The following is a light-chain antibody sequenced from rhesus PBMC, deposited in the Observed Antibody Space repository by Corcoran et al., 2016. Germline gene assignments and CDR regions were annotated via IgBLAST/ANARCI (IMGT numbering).Light chain of an antibody. CDR3: QHGYGTPWT. CDR2: KAS. CDR1: ENVNNY. Sequence: DIQMTQSPSSLSASVGDRVTITCRASENVNNYLNWYQQKPGKAPKVLIYKASTWQTGVPSRFSGSGSGTDYTFPISSLQPEDVATYYCQHGYGTPWTFGQGTKVEIK. J-gene: IGKJ1*01. V-gene: IGKV1-74*01.